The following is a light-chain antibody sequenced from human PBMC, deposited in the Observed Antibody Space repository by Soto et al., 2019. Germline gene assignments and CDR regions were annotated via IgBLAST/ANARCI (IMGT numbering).Light chain of an antibody. J-gene: IGLJ1*01. V-gene: IGLV2-14*01. CDR2: DVS. Sequence: QSPLTQPASVSGSPGQSIAISFTGTSSDVGGYSYVSWYPQQPGKAPKLVISDVSNRPSGGSVRFSGSKSGNTASLTISGLQTEDEADYYCASYTTSSTYVFGTGTKVTVL. CDR1: SSDVGGYSY. CDR3: ASYTTSSTYV.